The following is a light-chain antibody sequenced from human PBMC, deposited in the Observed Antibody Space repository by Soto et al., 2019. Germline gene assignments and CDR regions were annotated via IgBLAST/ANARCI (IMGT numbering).Light chain of an antibody. CDR1: QSISDT. V-gene: IGKV3-15*01. J-gene: IGKJ1*01. CDR3: QQRSNTWT. Sequence: EIVMTQSPATLSVSPGERATLSCRASQSISDTLAWYQQKPGQAPRLLIHGASTRATGFPARFSGSGSGTDFTLTISSLEPEDFAVYYCQQRSNTWTFGQGTKVDI. CDR2: GAS.